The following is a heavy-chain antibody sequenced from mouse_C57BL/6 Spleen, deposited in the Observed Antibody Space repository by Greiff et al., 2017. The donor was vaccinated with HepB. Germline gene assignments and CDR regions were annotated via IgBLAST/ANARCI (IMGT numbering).Heavy chain of an antibody. CDR1: GYTFTSYW. CDR2: IDPSDSYT. Sequence: QVQLQQSGAELVKPGASVKLSCKASGYTFTSYWMQWVKQRPGQGLEWIGEIDPSDSYTNYNQKFKGKATLTVDTSSSTAYMQLSSLTSEDSAVYYCARKDYGNYTFAYWGQGTLVTVSA. D-gene: IGHD2-1*01. V-gene: IGHV1-50*01. J-gene: IGHJ3*01. CDR3: ARKDYGNYTFAY.